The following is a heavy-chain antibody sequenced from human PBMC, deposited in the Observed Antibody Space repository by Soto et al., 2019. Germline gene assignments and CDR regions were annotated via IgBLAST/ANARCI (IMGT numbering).Heavy chain of an antibody. CDR3: ARARRFLESVFDY. CDR1: GGSISSGGYS. J-gene: IGHJ4*02. Sequence: QLQLQESGSGLVKPSQTLSLTCAVSGGSISSGGYSWSWIRQPPGKGLEWIGYIYHSGGTYYNPSLKSRVTISVDRSKNQFSLKLSSVTAADTAVYYCARARRFLESVFDYWGQGTLVTVSS. V-gene: IGHV4-30-2*01. D-gene: IGHD3-3*01. CDR2: IYHSGGT.